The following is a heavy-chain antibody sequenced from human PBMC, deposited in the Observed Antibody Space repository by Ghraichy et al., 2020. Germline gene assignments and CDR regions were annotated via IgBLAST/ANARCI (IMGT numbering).Heavy chain of an antibody. CDR3: ARMMCSSGSCYACDY. CDR2: IYYSGST. Sequence: SCTVSGASMSSGGYYWSWSRQHPGRGLEWIGYIYYSGSTYYNPSLKSRVTISVDTSKNQFSLKLSSVTAADTAVYYCARMMCSSGSCYACDYWGQGTLVTVSS. V-gene: IGHV4-31*03. CDR1: GASMSSGGYY. J-gene: IGHJ4*02. D-gene: IGHD2-15*01.